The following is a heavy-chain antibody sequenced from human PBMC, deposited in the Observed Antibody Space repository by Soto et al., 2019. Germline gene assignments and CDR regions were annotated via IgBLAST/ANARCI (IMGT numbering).Heavy chain of an antibody. CDR1: GGSFSSYY. CDR2: IKHSGST. CDR3: AREGIAAADTGLDV. Sequence: QVQLQQWGAGLLKPSETLSLTCAVYGGSFSSYYWSWICQPPGKGLQWIGEIKHSGSTKYNPSLKSRVTISVDTSKNQFSLNLSSVTAADTAVYYCAREGIAAADTGLDVWGQGTTVTVSS. J-gene: IGHJ6*02. D-gene: IGHD6-25*01. V-gene: IGHV4-34*01.